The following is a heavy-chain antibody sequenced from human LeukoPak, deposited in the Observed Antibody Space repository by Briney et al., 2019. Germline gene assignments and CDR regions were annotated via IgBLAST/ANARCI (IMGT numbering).Heavy chain of an antibody. CDR1: GYSFNTYW. Sequence: GESLKISCKGSGYSFNTYWIGWVRQMPGKGLEWMGIIFPDDSDTRYSPSFQGQVTISADKSISTAYLQWSSLKASDTAMYYCARHRYYDFLTGYPYYMDVWGKGTTVTVSS. CDR2: IFPDDSDT. J-gene: IGHJ6*03. CDR3: ARHRYYDFLTGYPYYMDV. V-gene: IGHV5-51*01. D-gene: IGHD3-9*01.